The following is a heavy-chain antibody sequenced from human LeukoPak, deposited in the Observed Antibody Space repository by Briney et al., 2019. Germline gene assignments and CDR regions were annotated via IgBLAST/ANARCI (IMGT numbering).Heavy chain of an antibody. D-gene: IGHD3-10*01. CDR2: MNPNSGNT. Sequence: ASVKVSCKASGYTFTSYDINWVRQATGQGLEWMGWMNPNSGNTGYAQKFQGRATMTRNTSISTAYMELSSLRSEDTAVYYCARRGFGELLIYYCYMDVWGKGTTVTVSS. V-gene: IGHV1-8*01. J-gene: IGHJ6*03. CDR3: ARRGFGELLIYYCYMDV. CDR1: GYTFTSYD.